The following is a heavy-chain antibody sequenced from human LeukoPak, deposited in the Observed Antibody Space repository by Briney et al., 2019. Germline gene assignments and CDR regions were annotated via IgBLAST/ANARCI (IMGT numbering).Heavy chain of an antibody. CDR1: GFTFSSYG. CDR2: IWYDGSNK. Sequence: GRSLRLSCAASGFTFSSYGMHWVRQAPGKGLEWVAVIWYDGSNKYYADSVKGRFTISRDDSNNALYLQMHSLRAEDTALYYCASGPPFLKYFEYWGQGTLVTVSS. J-gene: IGHJ4*02. CDR3: ASGPPFLKYFEY. V-gene: IGHV3-33*08. D-gene: IGHD3-3*01.